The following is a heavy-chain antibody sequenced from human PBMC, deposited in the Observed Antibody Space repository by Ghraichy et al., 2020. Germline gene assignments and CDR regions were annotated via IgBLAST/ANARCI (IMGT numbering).Heavy chain of an antibody. CDR1: GYTFTSYA. D-gene: IGHD6-13*01. J-gene: IGHJ5*02. Sequence: ASVKVSCKASGYTFTSYAMNWVRQAPGQGLEWMGWINTNTGNPTYAQGFTGRFVFSLDTSVSTAYLQISSLKAEDTAVYYCARDYRVLYSSRYNWFDPWGQGTLVTVSS. CDR2: INTNTGNP. CDR3: ARDYRVLYSSRYNWFDP. V-gene: IGHV7-4-1*02.